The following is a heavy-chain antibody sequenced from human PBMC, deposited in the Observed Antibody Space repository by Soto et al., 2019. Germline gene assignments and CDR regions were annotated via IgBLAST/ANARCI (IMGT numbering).Heavy chain of an antibody. D-gene: IGHD1-26*01. CDR3: ARDSSRRGSHLNGFDP. CDR1: GDSISSGGYY. V-gene: IGHV4-31*03. CDR2: IYYSGST. Sequence: QVQLQESGPGLVKPSQTLSLTCTVSGDSISSGGYYWTWIRQHPGKGLEWIGYIYYSGSTYYNPSLKSRVTISLDTSKNQFSLKLSSVTAADTAVYYCARDSSRRGSHLNGFDPWGQGTLVTVSS. J-gene: IGHJ5*02.